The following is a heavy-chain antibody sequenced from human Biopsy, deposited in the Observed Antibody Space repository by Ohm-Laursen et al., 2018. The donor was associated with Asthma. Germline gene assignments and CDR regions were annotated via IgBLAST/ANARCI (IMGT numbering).Heavy chain of an antibody. V-gene: IGHV4-34*01. Sequence: SDTLSLTCAISGGSFTHYFWMWIRQPPGKGLEWIGEINYRGDTYYNPSLESRVSISVDTSTYHFSLRLNSVTAADTAVYYCVRGEEVAGTYFKDWDQGTLVTVSS. D-gene: IGHD6-19*01. J-gene: IGHJ1*01. CDR2: INYRGDT. CDR1: GGSFTHYF. CDR3: VRGEEVAGTYFKD.